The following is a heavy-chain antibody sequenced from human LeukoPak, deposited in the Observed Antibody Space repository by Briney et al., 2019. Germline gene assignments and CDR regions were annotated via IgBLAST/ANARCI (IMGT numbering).Heavy chain of an antibody. J-gene: IGHJ6*03. D-gene: IGHD3-16*01. CDR1: GYTFTMYY. CDR3: ARGQRGGLSGGLGGLFASYYTYYYMDV. V-gene: IGHV1-46*01. CDR2: INPSDGAT. Sequence: ASVKVSCKASGYTFTMYYIHWVRQAPGQGLEWMGMINPSDGATTYAQRFQGRVTMTRDMSTTTVYMHLRSLRSEDTAVYFCARGQRGGLSGGLGGLFASYYTYYYMDVWGRGTTVTVSS.